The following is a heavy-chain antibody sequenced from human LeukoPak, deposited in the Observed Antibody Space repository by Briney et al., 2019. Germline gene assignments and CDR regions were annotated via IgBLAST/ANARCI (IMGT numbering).Heavy chain of an antibody. V-gene: IGHV4-59*01. D-gene: IGHD3-3*02. J-gene: IGHJ5*02. Sequence: SETLSFTCTVSGDSISSVYWSWIRQPPGKGLEWIGYIYYSGSTNYNPSLKSRVTISVDTSKNHFSLKLSSVTAADTAVYYCARVAINNWFDPWGQGTLVTVSS. CDR1: GDSISSVY. CDR3: ARVAINNWFDP. CDR2: IYYSGST.